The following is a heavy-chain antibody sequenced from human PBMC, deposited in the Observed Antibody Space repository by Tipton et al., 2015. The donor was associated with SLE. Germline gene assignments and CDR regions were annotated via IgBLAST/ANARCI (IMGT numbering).Heavy chain of an antibody. Sequence: GSLRLSCAASGFTVSSNYMSWVRQAPGKGLEWVSVIYSGGSTYYADSVKGRFTISRDNSKNTLYLQMNSLRAEDTAVYYCARVSSMMTTKRGPFDYWGQGTLVTVSS. V-gene: IGHV3-53*01. D-gene: IGHD3-22*01. J-gene: IGHJ4*02. CDR2: IYSGGST. CDR1: GFTVSSNY. CDR3: ARVSSMMTTKRGPFDY.